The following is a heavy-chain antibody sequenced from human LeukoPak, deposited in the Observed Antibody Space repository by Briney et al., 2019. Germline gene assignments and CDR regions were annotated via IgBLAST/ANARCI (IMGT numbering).Heavy chain of an antibody. V-gene: IGHV3-11*04. Sequence: ESGGSLRLSCAASGFTFSDYYMSWIRQAPGKGLEWVSYISSSGSTIYYADSVKGRFTISRDNAKNSLYLQMNSLRAEDTAVYYCARLRQPRPYYVDYWGQGTLVTVSS. CDR3: ARLRQPRPYYVDY. CDR1: GFTFSDYY. D-gene: IGHD1-1*01. J-gene: IGHJ4*02. CDR2: ISSSGSTI.